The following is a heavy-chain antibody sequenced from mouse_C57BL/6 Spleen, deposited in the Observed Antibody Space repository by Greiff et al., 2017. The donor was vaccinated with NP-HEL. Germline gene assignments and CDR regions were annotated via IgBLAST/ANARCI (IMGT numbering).Heavy chain of an antibody. D-gene: IGHD1-1*01. CDR3: ARYYYGSSYSDY. Sequence: QVQLQQSGAELVKPGASVKMSCKASGYTFTSYWITWVKQRPGQGLEWIGDIYPGSGSTNYNEKFKSKATLTVDTSSSTAYMQLSSLTSEDSAVYYCARYYYGSSYSDYWGQGTTLTVSS. V-gene: IGHV1-55*01. CDR1: GYTFTSYW. J-gene: IGHJ2*01. CDR2: IYPGSGST.